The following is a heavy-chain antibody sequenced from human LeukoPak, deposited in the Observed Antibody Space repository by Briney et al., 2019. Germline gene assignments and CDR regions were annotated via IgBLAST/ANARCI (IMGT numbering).Heavy chain of an antibody. CDR3: ARDSDRSFDY. Sequence: GGSLRLSCAASGFTFHDYAMHWVRQAPGKGLEWVSGINWSSGNIAYAGSVKGRFTISRDNANNSLYLQMNSLRAEDTALYYCARDSDRSFDYWGQGTLVIVSS. J-gene: IGHJ4*02. V-gene: IGHV3-9*01. CDR2: INWSSGNI. CDR1: GFTFHDYA.